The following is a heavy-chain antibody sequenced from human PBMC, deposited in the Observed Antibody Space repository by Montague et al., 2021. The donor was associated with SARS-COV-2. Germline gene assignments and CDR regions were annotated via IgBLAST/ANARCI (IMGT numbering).Heavy chain of an antibody. J-gene: IGHJ6*03. Sequence: SETLSLTCAVYGGSFSVYYWSWLRQSPRSGLEWIAEISQSGTAHYNPSLESRVSISIDTSKNQFSLKLTSVTAADTAVYYCARGQQGVNMVVVVIGFYYYMDVWGKGTTVTVSS. CDR2: ISQSGTA. V-gene: IGHV4-34*01. D-gene: IGHD3-22*01. CDR1: GGSFSVYY. CDR3: ARGQQGVNMVVVVIGFYYYMDV.